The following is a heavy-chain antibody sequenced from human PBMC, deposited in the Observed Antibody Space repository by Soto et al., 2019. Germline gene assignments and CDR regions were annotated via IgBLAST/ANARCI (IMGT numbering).Heavy chain of an antibody. D-gene: IGHD6-13*01. V-gene: IGHV3-9*01. CDR3: AKDGSAAGTYDY. CDR1: GFTFDDYA. Sequence: EVQLVESGGGLVQPGRSLRLSCAASGFTFDDYAMHWVRQAPGKGLEWVSGISWYSGSIGYADSVKGRFTISRDNAKNSLYLQMNSLRAEDTALYYCAKDGSAAGTYDYWGQGTLVTVSS. J-gene: IGHJ4*02. CDR2: ISWYSGSI.